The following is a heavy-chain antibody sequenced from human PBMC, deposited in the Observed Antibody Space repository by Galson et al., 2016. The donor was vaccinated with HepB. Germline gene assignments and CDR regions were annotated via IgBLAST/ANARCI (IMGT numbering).Heavy chain of an antibody. D-gene: IGHD1-1*01. J-gene: IGHJ4*02. Sequence: SLRLSCAASGFVFSNFGLSWVRQAPGKGLEWVASISTGRTTYYSDSVQGRFTISRDNSNNTLYQQMNGLRAEDTAVYYCAKERLVRRIFDHWGQGTLLTVSS. CDR2: ISTGRTT. V-gene: IGHV3-23*01. CDR3: AKERLVRRIFDH. CDR1: GFVFSNFG.